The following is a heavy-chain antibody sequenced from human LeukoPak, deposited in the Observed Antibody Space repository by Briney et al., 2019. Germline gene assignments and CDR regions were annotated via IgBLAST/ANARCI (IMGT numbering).Heavy chain of an antibody. CDR2: INSDGSST. Sequence: GGSLRLSCAASGFTFSSYWMSWVRQAPGKGLVWVSRINSDGSSTSYADSVKGRFTISRDNAKNTLYLQMNSLRAEDTAVYYCARDRHIAVAGHFDYWGQGTLVTVSS. CDR3: ARDRHIAVAGHFDY. J-gene: IGHJ4*02. V-gene: IGHV3-74*01. CDR1: GFTFSSYW. D-gene: IGHD6-19*01.